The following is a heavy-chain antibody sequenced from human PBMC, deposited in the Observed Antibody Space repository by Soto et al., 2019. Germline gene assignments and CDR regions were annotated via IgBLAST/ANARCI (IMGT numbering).Heavy chain of an antibody. CDR3: ARGSRLVPAAIVGYFFDF. Sequence: EPVSLTCSVSGGSISVYYWSWLRHSPGNGLEWIGYIYYTGSTNYNPSLKSRVTMSVDTSKNHFSLGLSSVTAADTAMYYCARGSRLVPAAIVGYFFDFWGQGTLVTVSS. D-gene: IGHD2-2*01. CDR2: IYYTGST. CDR1: GGSISVYY. V-gene: IGHV4-59*13. J-gene: IGHJ4*02.